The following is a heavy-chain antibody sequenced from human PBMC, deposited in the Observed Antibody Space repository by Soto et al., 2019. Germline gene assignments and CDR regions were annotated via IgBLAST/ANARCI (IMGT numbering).Heavy chain of an antibody. V-gene: IGHV1-69*06. CDR1: GSIFITYG. CDR3: ARETAHRGASGRPLLPENFDS. D-gene: IGHD3-10*01. J-gene: IGHJ4*02. Sequence: QVQLVQSGAEMKMPGSSVKVSCKTSGSIFITYGISWGRQAPGQGLEWMGGIIPFLGKINHAQIFQDRVTITAEKATSTVYLELTDLISNDTAVYYCARETAHRGASGRPLLPENFDSWGQGTLVTVSS. CDR2: IIPFLGKI.